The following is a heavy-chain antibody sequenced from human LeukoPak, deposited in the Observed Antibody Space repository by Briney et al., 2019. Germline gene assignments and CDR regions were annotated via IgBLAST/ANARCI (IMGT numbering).Heavy chain of an antibody. V-gene: IGHV3-7*01. D-gene: IGHD3-22*01. J-gene: IGHJ6*03. CDR1: GFTFSSYW. Sequence: PGGSLRLSCAASGFTFSSYWMSWVRQAPGKGLEWVANIKQDGSEKYYVDSVKGRFTISRDNAKNSLYLQMNSLRAEDTAVYYCAREFDSSGYLGYYHYMDVWGKGTTVTISS. CDR2: IKQDGSEK. CDR3: AREFDSSGYLGYYHYMDV.